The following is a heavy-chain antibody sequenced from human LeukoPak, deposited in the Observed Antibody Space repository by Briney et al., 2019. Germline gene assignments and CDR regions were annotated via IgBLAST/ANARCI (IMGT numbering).Heavy chain of an antibody. V-gene: IGHV3-11*01. CDR1: YY. J-gene: IGHJ3*01. CDR2: ISGSGITT. Sequence: YYWGWIRQTPGKGLEWVSYISGSGITTFYAESVKGRFTISRDNAKSSLFLQMDSLTAEDTAIYYCARRSLRGAFDVWGQGTLVTVSS. CDR3: ARRSLRGAFDV.